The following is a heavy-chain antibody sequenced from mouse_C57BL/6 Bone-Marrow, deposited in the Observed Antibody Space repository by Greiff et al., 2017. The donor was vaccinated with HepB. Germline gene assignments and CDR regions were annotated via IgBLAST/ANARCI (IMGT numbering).Heavy chain of an antibody. CDR2: FHPYNDDT. J-gene: IGHJ4*01. CDR1: GYTFTTYP. D-gene: IGHD1-1*01. Sequence: QVQLKQSGAELVKPGASVKMSCKASGYTFTTYPIEWMKQTHGKSLEWIGNFHPYNDDTKYNEKFKGKATLTVEKSSSTVYVELSRLTSDDSAVYYCARGGFYYYGSRGGDYAMDYWGQGTSVTVSS. V-gene: IGHV1-47*01. CDR3: ARGGFYYYGSRGGDYAMDY.